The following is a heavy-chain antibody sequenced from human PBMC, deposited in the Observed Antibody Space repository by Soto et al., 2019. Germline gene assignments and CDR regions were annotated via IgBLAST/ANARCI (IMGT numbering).Heavy chain of an antibody. CDR2: ISSNGGST. CDR1: RVTFCIYA. V-gene: IGHV3-64D*08. Sequence: QHGCSLRLSCSASRVTFCIYAMHWVRQAPGKGLEYVSAISSNGGSTYYADSVKGRFTISRDNSKNTLYLQMSSLRAEDTAVYYCVKDPNAGYYYYGMDVWGQGTTVTVSS. D-gene: IGHD2-8*01. CDR3: VKDPNAGYYYYGMDV. J-gene: IGHJ6*02.